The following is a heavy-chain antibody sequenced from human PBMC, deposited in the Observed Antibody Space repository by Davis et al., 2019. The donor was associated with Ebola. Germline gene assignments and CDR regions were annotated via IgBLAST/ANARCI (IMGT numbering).Heavy chain of an antibody. D-gene: IGHD6-19*01. CDR3: ARESRYSSGWYSTWFDP. Sequence: ASVPVSCKASGYTFTSYDINWVRQATGQGLEWMGWINPNSGNTGYAQKFQGRVTMTRHTSISTAYMELSSLRSEDTAVYYCARESRYSSGWYSTWFDPWGQGTLVTVSS. CDR1: GYTFTSYD. CDR2: INPNSGNT. V-gene: IGHV1-8*01. J-gene: IGHJ5*02.